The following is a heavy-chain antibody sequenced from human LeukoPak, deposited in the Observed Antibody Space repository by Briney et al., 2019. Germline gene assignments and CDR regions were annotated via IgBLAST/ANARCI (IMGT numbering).Heavy chain of an antibody. CDR3: ANGNRCTSPNCLGYYYFYMDV. Sequence: GGSLRLSCAASGFTFSSYAMNWVRQAPGRGLEWVAGFSRSGGTTYYADSVKGRFTISRDNSKNTRYLKMNSVRAEDTAVYYCANGNRCTSPNCLGYYYFYMDVWGKGTTFTVSS. CDR2: FSRSGGTT. J-gene: IGHJ6*03. CDR1: GFTFSSYA. V-gene: IGHV3-23*01. D-gene: IGHD2-8*01.